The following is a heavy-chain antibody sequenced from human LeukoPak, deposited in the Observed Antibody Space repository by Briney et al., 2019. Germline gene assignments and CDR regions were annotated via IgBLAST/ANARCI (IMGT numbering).Heavy chain of an antibody. Sequence: GESLKISCKGSGYNFTNYWIHWVRQMPGKGLEWMGIIYLGDSGTGYSPSFQGQVTLSVDKSISTAYLQWSSLKASDTAIFYCARQDASGSFDYWGQGTLVTVSS. V-gene: IGHV5-51*01. J-gene: IGHJ4*02. CDR2: IYLGDSGT. CDR3: ARQDASGSFDY. D-gene: IGHD3-10*01. CDR1: GYNFTNYW.